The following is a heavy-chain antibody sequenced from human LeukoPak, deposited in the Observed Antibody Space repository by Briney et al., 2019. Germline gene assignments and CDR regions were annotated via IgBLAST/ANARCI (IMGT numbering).Heavy chain of an antibody. CDR3: ARAVVVVPAAMYNMDV. V-gene: IGHV1-69*04. J-gene: IGHJ6*03. CDR2: IIPILGIA. D-gene: IGHD2-2*01. CDR1: GGTFSSYA. Sequence: GASVKVSCKASGGTFSSYAISWVRQAPGQGLEWMGRIIPILGIANYAQKFQGRVTITADKSTSTAYMELRSLRSDDTAVYYCARAVVVVPAAMYNMDVWGKGTTVTVSS.